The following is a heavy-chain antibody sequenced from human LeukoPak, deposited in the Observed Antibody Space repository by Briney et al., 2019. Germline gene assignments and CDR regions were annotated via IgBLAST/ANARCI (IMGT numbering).Heavy chain of an antibody. CDR3: ARALAYTGSYPYYFDY. V-gene: IGHV1-3*03. Sequence: ASVKVSCKASGYTFTSYAMHWVRQAPGQRLEWMGWINAGNGNTKYSQEFQGRVTITRDTSASTAYMELSSLRSEDTAVYYCARALAYTGSYPYYFDYWGQGTLVTVSS. CDR2: INAGNGNT. CDR1: GYTFTSYA. D-gene: IGHD1-26*01. J-gene: IGHJ4*02.